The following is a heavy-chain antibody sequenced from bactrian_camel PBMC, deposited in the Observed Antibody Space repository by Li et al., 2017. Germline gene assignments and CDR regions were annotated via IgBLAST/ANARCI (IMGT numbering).Heavy chain of an antibody. Sequence: HVQLVESGGGSVQAGGSLRLSFTATSFRANCMGWFRQIPDKEREGVAGIESDGSTSYADSVEGRFTISRVNAKNLYLQMNRLEPEDTSMCFCAAAAYLYCIGSESQGGERINWHYWGQGTQVTVS. CDR2: IESDGST. CDR3: AAAAYLYCIGSESQGGERINWHY. CDR1: SFRANC. J-gene: IGHJ4*01. D-gene: IGHD1*01. V-gene: IGHV3S53*01.